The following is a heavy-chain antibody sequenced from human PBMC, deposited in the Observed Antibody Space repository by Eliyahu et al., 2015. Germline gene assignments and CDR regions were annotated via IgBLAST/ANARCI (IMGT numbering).Heavy chain of an antibody. V-gene: IGHV3-53*01. D-gene: IGHD6-13*01. CDR1: GXTVSSXY. CDR3: ARHPGIAAADSYYFDF. CDR2: TYSGGTT. Sequence: EVQLVESGGGLIQPGGSXRLSCAASGXTVSSXYXSWVRQAPGKGLEWVSLTYSGGTTYYADSVKGRFTVSRDNSKNTLSLQMNSLTAEDTAVYYCARHPGIAAADSYYFDFWGQGTLVTVSS. J-gene: IGHJ4*02.